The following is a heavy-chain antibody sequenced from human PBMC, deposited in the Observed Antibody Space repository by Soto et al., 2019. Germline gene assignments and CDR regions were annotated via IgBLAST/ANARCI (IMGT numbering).Heavy chain of an antibody. J-gene: IGHJ4*02. D-gene: IGHD1-1*01. Sequence: ASVKVSCKASGYTFTGYYMHWVRQAPGQGLEWMGWISAYNGNTNYAQKLQGRVTMTTDTSTSTAYMELRSLRSDDTAVYYCARSPRTVPFDYWGQGTLVTVSS. V-gene: IGHV1-18*04. CDR2: ISAYNGNT. CDR3: ARSPRTVPFDY. CDR1: GYTFTGYY.